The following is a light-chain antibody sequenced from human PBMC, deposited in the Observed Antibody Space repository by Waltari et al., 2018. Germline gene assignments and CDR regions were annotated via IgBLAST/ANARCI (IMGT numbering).Light chain of an antibody. CDR1: QSISNY. CDR2: AAS. Sequence: DIQMTQSQSSLFASVGDRVTITCRASQSISNYLNWYQQKPRKSPKVLIYAASSLESGVPYRFSGSGSGTDFTLTISSLQPEDFATYYCQQSYTTPRTFGQGTKVEIK. CDR3: QQSYTTPRT. V-gene: IGKV1-39*01. J-gene: IGKJ1*01.